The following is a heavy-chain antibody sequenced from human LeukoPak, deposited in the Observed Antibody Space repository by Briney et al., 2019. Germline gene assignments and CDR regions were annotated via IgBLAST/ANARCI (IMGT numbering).Heavy chain of an antibody. J-gene: IGHJ4*02. V-gene: IGHV3-48*04. CDR1: GFNFNTYV. CDR2: ISSSGSTK. Sequence: GGSLRLSCAASGFNFNTYVMHWVRQAPGKGLEWISYISSSGSTKYYADSVKGRFSISRDNAKNSLYLQMSSLRAEDTAVYYCAKDRDRLRSTTSFDYWGQGTLVTVSS. CDR3: AKDRDRLRSTTSFDY. D-gene: IGHD4-17*01.